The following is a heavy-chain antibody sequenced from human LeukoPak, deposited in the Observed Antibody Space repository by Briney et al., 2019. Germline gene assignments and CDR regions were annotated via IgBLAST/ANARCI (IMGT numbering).Heavy chain of an antibody. CDR3: ARGQESWYGGLDY. Sequence: SVKVSCKASGGTFSSYAISWVRQAPGQGLEWMGRIIPILGIANYAQKFQGRVTITADKSTSTAYMELSSLRSEDTAVYYCARGQESWYGGLDYWGQGTLVTVSS. V-gene: IGHV1-69*04. J-gene: IGHJ4*02. D-gene: IGHD6-13*01. CDR2: IIPILGIA. CDR1: GGTFSSYA.